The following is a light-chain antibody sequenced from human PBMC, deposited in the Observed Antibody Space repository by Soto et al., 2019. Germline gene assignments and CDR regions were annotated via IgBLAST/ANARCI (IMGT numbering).Light chain of an antibody. J-gene: IGKJ4*01. CDR2: DAS. V-gene: IGKV3-11*01. CDR1: QSISSH. Sequence: EIVLTQSPATLSLSPGERATLSCRASQSISSHLAWYQQKPGQAPRLLIYDASNRAPGIPARFSGSGSGPDFALTISSLEPEDFAVYYCQQRSNWPLTFGGGTKVEIK. CDR3: QQRSNWPLT.